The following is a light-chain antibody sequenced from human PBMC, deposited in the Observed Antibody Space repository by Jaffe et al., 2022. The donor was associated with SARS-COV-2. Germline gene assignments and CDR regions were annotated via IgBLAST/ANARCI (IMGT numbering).Light chain of an antibody. CDR3: QQYDTYPWT. CDR2: DLS. CDR1: QSFNKY. V-gene: IGKV1-5*03. J-gene: IGKJ1*01. Sequence: DIQMTQSPSTLPASVGDRVTITCRASQSFNKYMGWYQQKSGKAPQLLIYDLSTLESGVPSRFSGSRSGTEFTLTISNLQPDDFATYYCQQYDTYPWTFGQGTKV.